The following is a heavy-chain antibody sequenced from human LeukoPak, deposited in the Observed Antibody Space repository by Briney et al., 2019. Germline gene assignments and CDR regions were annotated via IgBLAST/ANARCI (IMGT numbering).Heavy chain of an antibody. V-gene: IGHV4-31*03. D-gene: IGHD1-7*01. CDR2: IYYSGST. Sequence: PSETLSLTCTVSGGSISSGGYYWSWIRQHPGKGLEWIGYIYYSGSTYYNPSLKSRVTISADTSKNQFSLKLSSVTAADTAVYYCAGGITGTTFDYWGQGTLVTVSS. CDR1: GGSISSGGYY. J-gene: IGHJ4*02. CDR3: AGGITGTTFDY.